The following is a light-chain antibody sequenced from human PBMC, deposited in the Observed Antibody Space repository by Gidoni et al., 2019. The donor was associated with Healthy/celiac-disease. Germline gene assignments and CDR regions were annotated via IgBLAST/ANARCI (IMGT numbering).Light chain of an antibody. Sequence: EIVLTQSPGTLSLSPGERATLSCRASQSVSSSYLAWYQQKPGQAPRLLIYGASSRATGIPDRFSASGSGTDFTLTISRLEPEDFAVYYCQQYGSSLGMYTFGQGTKLEIK. V-gene: IGKV3-20*01. CDR2: GAS. J-gene: IGKJ2*01. CDR1: QSVSSSY. CDR3: QQYGSSLGMYT.